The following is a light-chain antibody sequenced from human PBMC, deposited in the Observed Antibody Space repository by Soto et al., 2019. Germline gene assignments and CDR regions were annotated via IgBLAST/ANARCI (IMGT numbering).Light chain of an antibody. J-gene: IGKJ5*01. CDR2: DAS. CDR3: QQYENLPT. Sequence: IQMTQSPSSVSASVGDRVTITCRASQGISTWLAWYQQKPGRAPKLLIYDASNLEAGVPSRFRGSGSGTDFTFTISRLQPEDIATYYCQQYENLPTFGQGTRREIK. V-gene: IGKV1-33*01. CDR1: QGISTW.